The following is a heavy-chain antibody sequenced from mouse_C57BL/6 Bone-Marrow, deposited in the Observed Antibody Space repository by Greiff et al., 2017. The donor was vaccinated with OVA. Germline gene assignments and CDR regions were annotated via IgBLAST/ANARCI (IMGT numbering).Heavy chain of an antibody. D-gene: IGHD1-1*01. J-gene: IGHJ4*01. Sequence: VQLQQSGPELVKPGASVKIPCKASGYTFTDYNMDWVKQSHGKSLEWIGDINPNNGGTIYNQKFKGKATLTVDKSSSTAYMELRSLTSEDTAVYYCARGLTTVVAPMVWDYWGQGTSVTVSS. CDR3: ARGLTTVVAPMVWDY. CDR1: GYTFTDYN. V-gene: IGHV1-18*01. CDR2: INPNNGGT.